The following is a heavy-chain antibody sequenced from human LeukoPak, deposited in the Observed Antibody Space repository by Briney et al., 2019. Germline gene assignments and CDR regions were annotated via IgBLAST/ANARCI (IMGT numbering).Heavy chain of an antibody. D-gene: IGHD1-1*01. Sequence: GGSLRLSCAASGFPFSSYWMSWVRQAPGKGLEWVANIKQDGSDKYYVDSVKGRFTISRDNAKNSLYLQVNSLIADHTAVYYCARLTGTTGFDYWGQGTLVTVSS. CDR3: ARLTGTTGFDY. CDR2: IKQDGSDK. CDR1: GFPFSSYW. J-gene: IGHJ4*02. V-gene: IGHV3-7*01.